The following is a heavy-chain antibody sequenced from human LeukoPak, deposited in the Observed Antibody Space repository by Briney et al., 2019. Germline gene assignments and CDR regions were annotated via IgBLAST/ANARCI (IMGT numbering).Heavy chain of an antibody. Sequence: GGSLRLSCAASGFTFSSYAMSWVRQAPGEGLEWVSGTSGSGGSTYYADAVKGRFSVSRDNSKNTLYLQMNSLRAEDTAVYYCAKGLDFDFWSGYYRTFDYWGQGTLVIVSS. J-gene: IGHJ4*02. CDR1: GFTFSSYA. CDR3: AKGLDFDFWSGYYRTFDY. CDR2: TSGSGGST. V-gene: IGHV3-23*01. D-gene: IGHD3-3*01.